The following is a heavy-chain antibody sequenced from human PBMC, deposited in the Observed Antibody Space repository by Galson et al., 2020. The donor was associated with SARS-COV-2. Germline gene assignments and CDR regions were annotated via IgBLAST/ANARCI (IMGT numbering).Heavy chain of an antibody. CDR3: ATAPPVAGHKWFDP. CDR2: FDPEDGET. J-gene: IGHJ5*02. V-gene: IGHV1-24*01. Sequence: ASVKVSCKVSGYTLTELSMHWVRQAPGKGLEWMGGFDPEDGETIYAQKFQGRVTMTEDTSTDTAYMELSSLISEDTAVYYCATAPPVAGHKWFDPWGQGTLVTVSS. CDR1: GYTLTELS. D-gene: IGHD6-19*01.